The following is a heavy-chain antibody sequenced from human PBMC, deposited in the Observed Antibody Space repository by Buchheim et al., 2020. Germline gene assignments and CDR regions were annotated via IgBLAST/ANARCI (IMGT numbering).Heavy chain of an antibody. CDR3: ARVCDSSGRTYYYYGMDV. CDR2: ISGYNGNT. Sequence: QVQLVQSGAEVKKPGASVRVSCKASGYTFSNYGISWVRQAPGQGLEWMGWISGYNGNTNYAQKLQGRVTMTTDTYTRTVYMELRSLKSDDTAVYYCARVCDSSGRTYYYYGMDVWGQGTT. D-gene: IGHD3-22*01. V-gene: IGHV1-18*01. J-gene: IGHJ6*02. CDR1: GYTFSNYG.